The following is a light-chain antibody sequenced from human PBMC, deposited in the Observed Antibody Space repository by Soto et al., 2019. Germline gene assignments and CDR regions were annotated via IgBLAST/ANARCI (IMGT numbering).Light chain of an antibody. Sequence: QSVLTQPPSASGSPGQSVTISCTGTSSDVGGYNYVSWYQQHPGKAPKLMIYDVSKRPSGVPDRFSGSKSGNTASLTVSGLQADDEADYYCSSYAGTYVVFGTGTKVTVL. CDR3: SSYAGTYVV. CDR2: DVS. J-gene: IGLJ1*01. V-gene: IGLV2-8*01. CDR1: SSDVGGYNY.